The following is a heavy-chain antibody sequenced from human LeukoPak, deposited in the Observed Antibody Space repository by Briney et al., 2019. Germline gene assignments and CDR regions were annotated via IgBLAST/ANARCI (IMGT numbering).Heavy chain of an antibody. V-gene: IGHV1-2*02. D-gene: IGHD6-19*01. CDR3: ARGGSSGWYPNYYYYYGMDV. J-gene: IGHJ6*02. CDR2: INPNSGGT. CDR1: DYRFTTYG. Sequence: ASVKVSCKASDYRFTTYGVSWVRQAPGQGLEWMGWINPNSGGTNYAQKFQGRVTMTRDTSISTAYMELSRLRSDDTAVYYCARGGSSGWYPNYYYYYGMDVWGQGTTVTVSS.